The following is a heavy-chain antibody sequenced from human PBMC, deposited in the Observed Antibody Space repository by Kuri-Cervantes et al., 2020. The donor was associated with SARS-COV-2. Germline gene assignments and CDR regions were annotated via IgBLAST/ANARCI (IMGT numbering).Heavy chain of an antibody. D-gene: IGHD1-14*01. Sequence: GSLRLSCAVYGGSFSDYYWSWVRQPPGKGLEWIGEIDYSGNTNYNPSLKSRITMSVDTSKSQFPLNVNSLTAADTAVYYCARDHLYYYGMDVWGQGTTVTVSS. V-gene: IGHV4-34*10. CDR1: GGSFSDYY. J-gene: IGHJ6*02. CDR3: ARDHLYYYGMDV. CDR2: IDYSGNT.